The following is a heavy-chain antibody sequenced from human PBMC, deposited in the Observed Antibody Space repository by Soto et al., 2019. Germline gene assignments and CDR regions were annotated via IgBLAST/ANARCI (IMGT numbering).Heavy chain of an antibody. CDR3: AKRYRDIVVVPAAPAAWFDP. CDR2: IYYSGST. V-gene: IGHV4-39*01. D-gene: IGHD2-2*01. CDR1: GGSISSSSYY. J-gene: IGHJ5*02. Sequence: SETLSLTCTVSGGSISSSSYYWGWIRQPPGKGLEWIGSIYYSGSTYYNPSPKGRVTISVDTSKNQFSLKLSSVTAADTAVYNCAKRYRDIVVVPAAPAAWFDPWGQGTLVTVSS.